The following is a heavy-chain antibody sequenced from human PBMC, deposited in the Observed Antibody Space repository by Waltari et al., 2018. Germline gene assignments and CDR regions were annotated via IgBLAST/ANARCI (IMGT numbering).Heavy chain of an antibody. J-gene: IGHJ6*03. CDR1: GGTFSSYA. D-gene: IGHD4-17*01. CDR2: IIPIFGTA. Sequence: QVQLVQSGAEVKKPGSPVKVSCKASGGTFSSYAISRVRQAPGQGLDWMGGIIPIFGTANYAQKFQGRVTITADKSTSTAYMELSSLRSEDTAVYYCARVTTVVTRGYYYYMDVWGKGTTVTVSS. V-gene: IGHV1-69*14. CDR3: ARVTTVVTRGYYYYMDV.